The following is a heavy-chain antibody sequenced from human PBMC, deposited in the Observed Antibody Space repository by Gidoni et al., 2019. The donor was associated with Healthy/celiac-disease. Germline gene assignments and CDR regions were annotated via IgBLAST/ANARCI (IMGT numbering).Heavy chain of an antibody. CDR1: GFTFLSYG. J-gene: IGHJ5*02. D-gene: IGHD3-10*01. V-gene: IGHV3-30*18. CDR2: ISYDGSNK. Sequence: QVQLVESGGGVVQPGRSLSLSCPASGFTFLSYGMHWVRQAPGKGLEWVAVISYDGSNKYYADSVKGRFTITRDNSKNTLYLQMNSLRAEDTAVYYGAKSDRSIYYYGSGSYYNEYNWFDPWGQGTLVTVSS. CDR3: AKSDRSIYYYGSGSYYNEYNWFDP.